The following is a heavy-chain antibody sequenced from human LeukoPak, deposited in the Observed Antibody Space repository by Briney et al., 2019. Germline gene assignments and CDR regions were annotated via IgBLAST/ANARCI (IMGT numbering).Heavy chain of an antibody. CDR1: GGCISSGGYY. V-gene: IGHV4-31*03. Sequence: SQTLSLTCTVSGGCISSGGYYWSWIRQHPGKGLEWIGYIYYSGSTYYNPSLKSRVTISVDTSKNQFSLKLSSVTAADTAVYYCARAASFDSYYYYYYMDVWGKGTTVTVSS. D-gene: IGHD3-9*01. CDR2: IYYSGST. CDR3: ARAASFDSYYYYYYMDV. J-gene: IGHJ6*03.